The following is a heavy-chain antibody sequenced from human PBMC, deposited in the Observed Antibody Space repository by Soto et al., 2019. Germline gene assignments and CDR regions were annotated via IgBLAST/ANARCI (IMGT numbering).Heavy chain of an antibody. Sequence: GGSLRLSCAASGFTFSSYAMSWVRQAPGKGLEWVSAISGSGGSTYYADSMKGRFTISRDNSKNTLYLQMNSLRAEDTAVYYCAKLGGGSYHFDYWGQGTLVTVSS. CDR3: AKLGGGSYHFDY. J-gene: IGHJ4*02. V-gene: IGHV3-23*01. CDR1: GFTFSSYA. CDR2: ISGSGGST. D-gene: IGHD1-26*01.